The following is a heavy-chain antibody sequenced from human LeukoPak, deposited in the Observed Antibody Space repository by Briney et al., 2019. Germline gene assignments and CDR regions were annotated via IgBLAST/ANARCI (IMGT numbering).Heavy chain of an antibody. CDR1: GFILSNYA. J-gene: IGHJ4*02. V-gene: IGHV3-30*04. D-gene: IGHD1-26*01. Sequence: PGGSLRLSYAASGFILSNYAIHWVRQAPGKGLEWVAVTSYDGSSEYYADSVKGRFTISRDNSKNTLYLQMNSLRAEDTAVYYCARSGEEWELLAGYWGQGTLVTVSS. CDR2: TSYDGSSE. CDR3: ARSGEEWELLAGY.